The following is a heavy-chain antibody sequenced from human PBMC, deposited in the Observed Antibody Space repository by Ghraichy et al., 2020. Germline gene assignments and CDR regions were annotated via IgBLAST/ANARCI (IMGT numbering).Heavy chain of an antibody. J-gene: IGHJ6*02. V-gene: IGHV1-18*04. CDR1: GYTFTSNG. Sequence: ASVKVSCKASGYTFTSNGISWVRQAPGQGLEWMGWISAYNGHTNYAQKLQGRVTMTTDTSTSTAYMELRSLRSDDTAVYYCARARSSDYYYGMDVWGQGTTVTVSS. CDR3: ARARSSDYYYGMDV. CDR2: ISAYNGHT. D-gene: IGHD3-10*01.